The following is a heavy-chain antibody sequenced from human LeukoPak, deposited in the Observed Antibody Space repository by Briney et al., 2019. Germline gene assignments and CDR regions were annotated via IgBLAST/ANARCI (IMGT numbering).Heavy chain of an antibody. CDR3: ARVYGDFDY. V-gene: IGHV3-74*01. J-gene: IGHJ4*02. CDR2: INSDGSST. CDR1: GFAFGNYW. D-gene: IGHD4-17*01. Sequence: GGSLRLSCAASGFAFGNYWMHWVRQAPGKGLVWVSRINSDGSSTTYADSVKGRFTISRDNAQYTLYLQMNSLRAEDTAVYYCARVYGDFDYWGQGTLVTVSS.